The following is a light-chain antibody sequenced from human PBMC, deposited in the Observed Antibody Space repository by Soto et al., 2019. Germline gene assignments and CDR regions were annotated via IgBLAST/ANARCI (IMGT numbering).Light chain of an antibody. J-gene: IGKJ1*01. CDR1: QSVLYSSNNKNY. V-gene: IGKV4-1*01. CDR2: WAS. CDR3: QQYYSTPPVT. Sequence: DIVMTQSPDSLAVSLGERATINCKSSQSVLYSSNNKNYLAWYQQKPGQPPKLLIYWASTRESGVPDRFSGSGSGTDVTLTISSLQAEDVAVSYCQQYYSTPPVTFGQGTKVEIK.